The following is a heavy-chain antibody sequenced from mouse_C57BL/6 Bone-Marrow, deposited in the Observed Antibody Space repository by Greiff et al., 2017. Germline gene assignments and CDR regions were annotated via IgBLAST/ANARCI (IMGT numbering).Heavy chain of an antibody. CDR3: ARYDYGSSSPRYFDV. Sequence: ESGAELVRPGTSVKMSCKASGYTFTNYWIGWAKQRPGHGLEWIGDIYPGGGYTNYNEKFKGKATLTADKSSSTAYMQFSSLTSEDSAIYYCARYDYGSSSPRYFDVWGTGTTVTVSS. V-gene: IGHV1-63*01. J-gene: IGHJ1*03. D-gene: IGHD1-1*01. CDR1: GYTFTNYW. CDR2: IYPGGGYT.